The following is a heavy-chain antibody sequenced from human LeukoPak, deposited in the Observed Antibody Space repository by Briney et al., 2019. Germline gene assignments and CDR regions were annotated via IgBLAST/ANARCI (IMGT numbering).Heavy chain of an antibody. Sequence: ASVKVSCKASGYTFTGYYMHWVRQAPGQGLERMGWINPNSGGTNYAQKFQGRVTMTRDTSISTAYMELSRPRSDDTAVYYCARETGYSSGLDYWGQGTLVTVSS. CDR3: ARETGYSSGLDY. D-gene: IGHD6-19*01. CDR1: GYTFTGYY. J-gene: IGHJ4*02. CDR2: INPNSGGT. V-gene: IGHV1-2*02.